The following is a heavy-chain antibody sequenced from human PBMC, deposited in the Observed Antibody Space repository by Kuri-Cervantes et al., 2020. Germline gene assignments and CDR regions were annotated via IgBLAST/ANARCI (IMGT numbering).Heavy chain of an antibody. CDR3: ARRTTALAY. CDR2: ISYDGSNK. CDR1: GFTFSSYA. J-gene: IGHJ4*02. D-gene: IGHD1-7*01. V-gene: IGHV3-30-3*01. Sequence: GESLKISCAASGFTFSSYAMHWVRQAPGKGLEWVAVISYDGSNKYYADSVKGRFTISRDNAKNSLYLQMNSLRAEDTAVYYCARRTTALAYWGQGTLVTVSS.